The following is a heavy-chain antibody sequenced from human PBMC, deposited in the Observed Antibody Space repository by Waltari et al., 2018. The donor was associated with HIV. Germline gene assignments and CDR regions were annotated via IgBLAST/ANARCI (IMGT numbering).Heavy chain of an antibody. V-gene: IGHV4-59*01. CDR3: AVEGAVPQGGFDY. Sequence: QVQLQESGPGLVKPSETLSLTCTVSGGSISSYYWSWIRQPPGKGLEWIGYIYYSGSTNYNPSLKSRVTISVDTSKNQFSLKLSSVTAADTAVYYCAVEGAVPQGGFDYWGQGTLVTVSS. D-gene: IGHD3-16*01. CDR1: GGSISSYY. J-gene: IGHJ4*02. CDR2: IYYSGST.